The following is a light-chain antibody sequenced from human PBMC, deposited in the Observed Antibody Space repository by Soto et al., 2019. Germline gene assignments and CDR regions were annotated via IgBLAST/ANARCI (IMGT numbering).Light chain of an antibody. CDR3: GSWDTSLSAGV. Sequence: QSVLTQPPSVSAAPGQKVSISCSGSTSNIGKNFVSWYQQLPGTAPKLLIYDNNKRPLEIPDRFSGSKSGTSGTLDITGLQTGDEADYYCGSWDTSLSAGVFGTWTKVTVL. CDR1: TSNIGKNF. J-gene: IGLJ1*01. CDR2: DNN. V-gene: IGLV1-51*01.